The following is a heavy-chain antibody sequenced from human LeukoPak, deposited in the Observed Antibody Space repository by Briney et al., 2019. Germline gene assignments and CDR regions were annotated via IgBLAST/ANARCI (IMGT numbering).Heavy chain of an antibody. D-gene: IGHD3-16*01. V-gene: IGHV1-69*01. CDR1: GGTFSSYA. J-gene: IGHJ3*02. CDR2: IIPIFGTA. CDR3: ARGDVSDAFDI. Sequence: SVKVSCKASGGTFSSYAISWVRQAPGQGLESMGGIIPIFGTANYAQKFQGRVTITADESSSTAYMELSSLRSEDTAVYYCARGDVSDAFDIWGQGTMVTVSS.